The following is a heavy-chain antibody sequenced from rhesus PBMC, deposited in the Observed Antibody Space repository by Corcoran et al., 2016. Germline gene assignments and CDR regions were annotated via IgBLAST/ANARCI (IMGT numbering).Heavy chain of an antibody. CDR2: ISERGGTI. V-gene: IGHV3-100*02. Sequence: EVQLVESGGGLAKPGGSLRLSCVAPGFTFSSYEMHWVRQAPGKGLEWVSVISERGGTIYYADSVKGRFTISRDNAKNSLFLQMNSLRAEDTVVYYCTRGYCSGIYCYGDDAFDFWGQGLRVTVSS. J-gene: IGHJ3*01. CDR3: TRGYCSGIYCYGDDAFDF. D-gene: IGHD2-27*01. CDR1: GFTFSSYE.